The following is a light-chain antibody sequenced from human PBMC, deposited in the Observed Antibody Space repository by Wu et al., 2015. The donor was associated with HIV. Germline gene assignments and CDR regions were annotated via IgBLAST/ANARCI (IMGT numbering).Light chain of an antibody. Sequence: SASIGTESTSLAGPVKTFLPILHGINRHQANAPRILIYDASTLQSGVSSRFSGSGSGADFTLTISGLQREDFAVYVCQQLNSFPLTFGQGSRLEIK. J-gene: IGKJ5*01. CDR3: QQLNSFPLT. V-gene: IGKV1-13*02. CDR1: KTFLP. CDR2: DAS.